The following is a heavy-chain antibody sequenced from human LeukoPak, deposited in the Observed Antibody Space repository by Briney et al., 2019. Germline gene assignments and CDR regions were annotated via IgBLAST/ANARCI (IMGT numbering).Heavy chain of an antibody. CDR3: AKGEDYYDSSGYPN. D-gene: IGHD3-22*01. CDR2: VWSDGNNK. J-gene: IGHJ4*02. CDR1: GFTFSNYG. V-gene: IGHV3-33*06. Sequence: PGGSLRLSCAASGFTFSNYGMHWVRQAPGKGLEWVAIVWSDGNNKYYADSVKGRFTISRDNSKNTLYLQMNSLRAEDTAVYYCAKGEDYYDSSGYPNWGQGTLVTVSS.